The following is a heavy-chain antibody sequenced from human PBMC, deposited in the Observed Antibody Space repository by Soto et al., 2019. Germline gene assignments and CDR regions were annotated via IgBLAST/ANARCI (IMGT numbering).Heavy chain of an antibody. CDR2: IYNGGST. J-gene: IGHJ4*02. V-gene: IGHV4-61*03. Sequence: QVQLQESGPGLVKPSETLSLTCVVSGGSVSTDAYYWCLIRQPPGGRLERIGYIYNGGSTYYHPLVRSRTTIIANTSAKYSSLQVSAATAADAAVYYGARLGIGCEFPFDYWGQGTLVNVSS. D-gene: IGHD2-8*01. CDR3: ARLGIGCEFPFDY. CDR1: GGSVSTDAYY.